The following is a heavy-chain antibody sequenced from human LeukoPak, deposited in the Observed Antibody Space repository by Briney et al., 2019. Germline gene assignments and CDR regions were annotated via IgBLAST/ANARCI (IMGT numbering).Heavy chain of an antibody. V-gene: IGHV3-30-3*01. CDR1: GFTFSSYA. CDR3: ARDQIPWYSYGAHLFDY. CDR2: ISYDASNK. D-gene: IGHD5-18*01. J-gene: IGHJ4*02. Sequence: GGSLRLSCAASGFTFSSYAMHWVRQAPGKGLEWVAVISYDASNKYYADSVKGRFTISRDNSKNTLYLQMNSLRAEDTAVYYCARDQIPWYSYGAHLFDYWGQGTLVTVSS.